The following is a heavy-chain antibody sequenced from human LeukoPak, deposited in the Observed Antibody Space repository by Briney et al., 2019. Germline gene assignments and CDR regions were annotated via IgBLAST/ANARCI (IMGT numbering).Heavy chain of an antibody. D-gene: IGHD1-26*01. CDR2: IYYSGST. CDR3: ARLSGSYHPTGYFDY. Sequence: ASETLSLTCTVSDGSISSSSYYWGWIRQPPGKGLEWIGSIYYSGSTYYNPSLKSRVTISVDTSKNQFSLKLSSVTAADTAVYYCARLSGSYHPTGYFDYWGQGTLVTVSS. V-gene: IGHV4-39*01. J-gene: IGHJ4*02. CDR1: DGSISSSSYY.